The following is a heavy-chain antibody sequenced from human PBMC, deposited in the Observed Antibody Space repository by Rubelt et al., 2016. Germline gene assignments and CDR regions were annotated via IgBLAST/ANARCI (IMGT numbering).Heavy chain of an antibody. D-gene: IGHD6-19*01. CDR2: ISFSGGTT. CDR3: HRLDPPGIPVAGTYDY. CDR1: ASSFSSYA. V-gene: IGHV3-23*01. Sequence: GLLQRGGSLRISCAASASSFSSYAMSWVRQAPGRGLEWLSAISFSGGTTYYADSVKGRLTISRDNSKNTLYLQMNSLRVEDTAVYYCHRLDPPGIPVAGTYDYWGQGTLVTVSS. J-gene: IGHJ4*02.